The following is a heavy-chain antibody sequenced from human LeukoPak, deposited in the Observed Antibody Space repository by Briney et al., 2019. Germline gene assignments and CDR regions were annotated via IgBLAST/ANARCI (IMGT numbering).Heavy chain of an antibody. V-gene: IGHV1-2*02. J-gene: IGHJ4*02. D-gene: IGHD3-16*01. CDR1: GYTFTDYY. CDR2: INPNSGGT. Sequence: ASVKVSCKASGYTFTDYYMHWVRQAPGQGLEWVGWINPNSGGTNYAQNFQGRVTMTRDTSISTAYMELTRLRSDDTAVYYCATSPGTTFGFSDYWGQGTLVTVSS. CDR3: ATSPGTTFGFSDY.